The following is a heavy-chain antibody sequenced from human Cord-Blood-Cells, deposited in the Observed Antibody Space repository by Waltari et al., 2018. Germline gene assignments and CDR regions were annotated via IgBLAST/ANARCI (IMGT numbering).Heavy chain of an antibody. CDR2: IYHSGST. V-gene: IGHV4-38-2*02. D-gene: IGHD3-22*01. CDR3: ARENYDSSGYFDY. J-gene: IGHJ4*02. CDR1: GYSISSGYY. Sequence: QVQLQESGPGLVKPSETLSLTCAVPGYSISSGYYWGWIRQPPGKGLEWIGSIYHSGSTYYNPSLKSRVTISVDTSKNQFSLKLSSVTAADTAVYYCARENYDSSGYFDYWGQGTLVTVSS.